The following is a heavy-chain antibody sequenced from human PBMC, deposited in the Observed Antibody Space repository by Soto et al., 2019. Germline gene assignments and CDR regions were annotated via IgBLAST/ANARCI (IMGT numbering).Heavy chain of an antibody. CDR1: GDSVSSNSAA. CDR2: TYYRSKWYN. D-gene: IGHD2-15*01. Sequence: SQTLSLTCAISGDSVSSNSAAWNWIRQSPSRGLEWLGRTYYRSKWYNDYAVSVKSRITINPDTSKNQFSLQLNSVTPEDTAVNYCARDRVPPPGYCSGGSCSPPHYYFDYWGQGTLVTVSS. J-gene: IGHJ4*02. V-gene: IGHV6-1*01. CDR3: ARDRVPPPGYCSGGSCSPPHYYFDY.